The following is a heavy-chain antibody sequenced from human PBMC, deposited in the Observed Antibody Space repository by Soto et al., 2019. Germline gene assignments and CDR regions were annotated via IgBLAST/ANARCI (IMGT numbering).Heavy chain of an antibody. D-gene: IGHD4-17*01. CDR1: GYSVTSYW. J-gene: IGHJ6*02. CDR3: ARLGDSQNYYYYGMDV. CDR2: IYPGDSDT. V-gene: IGHV5-51*01. Sequence: PGESLKISCKGSGYSVTSYWIGWVRQMPGKGLEWMGIIYPGDSDTRYSPSFQGQVTISADKSISTAYLQWSSLKASDTAMYYCARLGDSQNYYYYGMDVWGQGTTVTVSS.